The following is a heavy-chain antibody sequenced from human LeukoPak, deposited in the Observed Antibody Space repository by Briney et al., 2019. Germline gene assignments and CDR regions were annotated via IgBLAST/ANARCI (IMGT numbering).Heavy chain of an antibody. CDR2: ISSGGSHI. D-gene: IGHD1-26*01. Sequence: PGGSLRLSCAASGFTFSNYNMNWVRQAPGRGLERVSSISSGGSHIYYGDSVKGRFTISRDNAKNSLYLQMNSLRAEDTAVYYCARAAYSGNYQVDYWGQGTLVTVSS. V-gene: IGHV3-21*06. CDR3: ARAAYSGNYQVDY. J-gene: IGHJ4*02. CDR1: GFTFSNYN.